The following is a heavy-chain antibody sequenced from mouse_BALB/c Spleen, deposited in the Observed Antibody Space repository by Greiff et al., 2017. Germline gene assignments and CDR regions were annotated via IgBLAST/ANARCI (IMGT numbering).Heavy chain of an antibody. D-gene: IGHD2-2*01. CDR2: ISSGGSYT. CDR3: ARDPIYYGYDEGAY. Sequence: DVKLVESGGGLVKPGGSLKLSCAASGFTFSSYAMSWVRQSPEKRLEWVAEISSGGSYTYYPDTVTGRFTISRDNAKNTLYLEMSSLRSEDTAMYYCARDPIYYGYDEGAYWGQGTLVTVSA. V-gene: IGHV5-9-4*01. CDR1: GFTFSSYA. J-gene: IGHJ3*01.